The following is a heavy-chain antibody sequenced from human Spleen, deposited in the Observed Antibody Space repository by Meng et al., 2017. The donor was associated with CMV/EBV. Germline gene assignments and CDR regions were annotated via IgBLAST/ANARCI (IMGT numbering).Heavy chain of an antibody. D-gene: IGHD1-1*01. Sequence: GESLKISCAASGFTFSSYVMHWVRQAPGKGLEWVAFIQYDGSDEYYADSVKGRFTISRDNAKNTVYLQMKSLRVEDTAIYYCVREDNWSWSEFFNHWGQGALVTVSS. CDR3: VREDNWSWSEFFNH. CDR2: IQYDGSDE. V-gene: IGHV3-30*02. J-gene: IGHJ1*01. CDR1: GFTFSSYV.